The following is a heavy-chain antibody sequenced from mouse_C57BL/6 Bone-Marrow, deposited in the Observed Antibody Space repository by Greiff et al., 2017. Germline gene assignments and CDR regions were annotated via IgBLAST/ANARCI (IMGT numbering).Heavy chain of an antibody. CDR2: IHPNSGST. CDR3: ARHGSFFDY. V-gene: IGHV1-64*01. Sequence: QVQLQQPGAELVKPGASVKLSCKASGYTFTSYWMHWVKQRPGQGLEWIGMIHPNSGSTNYNEKFKSMATLTVDKSSSTAYMQLSSLTSEDSAVYYCARHGSFFDYWGQGTTLTVSS. CDR1: GYTFTSYW. J-gene: IGHJ2*01.